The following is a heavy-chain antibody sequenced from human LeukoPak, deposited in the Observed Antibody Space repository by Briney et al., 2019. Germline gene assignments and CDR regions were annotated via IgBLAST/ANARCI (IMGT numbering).Heavy chain of an antibody. CDR1: GGSISSSSYY. CDR3: ARHAPITMIVVVVEGNWFDP. J-gene: IGHJ5*02. V-gene: IGHV4-39*01. D-gene: IGHD3-22*01. CDR2: IYYSGST. Sequence: ASETLSLTCTVSGGSISSSSYYWGWIRQPPGKGLEWIGSIYYSGSTYYNPSLKSRVTISVDTSKNQFSLKLSSVTAADTAVYYCARHAPITMIVVVVEGNWFDPWGQGTLVTVSS.